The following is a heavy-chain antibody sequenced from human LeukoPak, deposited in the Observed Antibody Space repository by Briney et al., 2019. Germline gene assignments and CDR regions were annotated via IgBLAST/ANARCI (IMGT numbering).Heavy chain of an antibody. D-gene: IGHD1-26*01. J-gene: IGHJ4*02. Sequence: GGSLRLSCESSGFTFSSYGFHWVRQAPGKGLEWVAFIRYDGIHEFYADSVKGRFTISRDNSKNTLYLQMDSLRVEDTAVYYCAKDRSYSGYEPLDHWGQGTLVSVSS. CDR1: GFTFSSYG. V-gene: IGHV3-30*02. CDR3: AKDRSYSGYEPLDH. CDR2: IRYDGIHE.